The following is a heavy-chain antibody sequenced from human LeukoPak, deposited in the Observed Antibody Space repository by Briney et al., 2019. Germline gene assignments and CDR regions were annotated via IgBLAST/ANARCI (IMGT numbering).Heavy chain of an antibody. CDR3: VRHGDRIMASETSYFHH. CDR1: GFLFNDYA. CDR2: ISGRGETT. J-gene: IGHJ1*01. D-gene: IGHD2-8*01. Sequence: GGSLRLSCAASGFLFNDYAMSWVRQAPGKGLEWVSGISGRGETTNSAGSVKGRFSIFKDYSKDTLFLQMNSLRAEDTALYYCVRHGDRIMASETSYFHHWGQGALVTVSS. V-gene: IGHV3-23*01.